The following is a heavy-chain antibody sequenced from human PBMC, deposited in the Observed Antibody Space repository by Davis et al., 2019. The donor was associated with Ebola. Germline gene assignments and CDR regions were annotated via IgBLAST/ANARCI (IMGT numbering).Heavy chain of an antibody. Sequence: SETLSLTCAVSGGSISSSNWWSWVRQPPGKGLEWIGEIYHSGSTNYNPSLKSRVTISVDTSKNQFSLKLSSVTAADTAVYYCARDYYYYGMDVWGQGTTVTVSS. CDR1: GGSISSSNW. V-gene: IGHV4-4*02. CDR3: ARDYYYYGMDV. CDR2: IYHSGST. J-gene: IGHJ6*02.